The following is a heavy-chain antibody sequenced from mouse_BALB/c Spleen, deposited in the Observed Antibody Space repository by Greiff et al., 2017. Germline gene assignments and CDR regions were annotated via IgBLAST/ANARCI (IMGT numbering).Heavy chain of an antibody. CDR1: GFTFSSYT. V-gene: IGHV5-6-4*01. CDR2: ISSGGSYT. CDR3: TRDPYGNYYYYAMDY. D-gene: IGHD2-10*02. J-gene: IGHJ4*01. Sequence: EVNVVESGGGLVKPGGSLKLSCAASGFTFSSYTMSWVRQTPEKRLEWVATISSGGSYTYYPDSVKGRFTISRDNAKNTLYLQMSSLKSEDTAMYYCTRDPYGNYYYYAMDYWGQGTSVTVSS.